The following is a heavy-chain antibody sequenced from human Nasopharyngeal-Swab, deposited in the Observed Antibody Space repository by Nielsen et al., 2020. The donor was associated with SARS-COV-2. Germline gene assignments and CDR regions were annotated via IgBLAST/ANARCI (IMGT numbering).Heavy chain of an antibody. CDR3: ARQGDIVVVPAASALDY. J-gene: IGHJ4*02. V-gene: IGHV5-10-1*04. D-gene: IGHD2-2*01. Sequence: VRQMPGKGLEGMGRIDPSDSYTNYSPSFQGQVTISADKSISTAYLQWSSLKASDTAMYYCARQGDIVVVPAASALDYWGQGTLVTVSS. CDR2: IDPSDSYT.